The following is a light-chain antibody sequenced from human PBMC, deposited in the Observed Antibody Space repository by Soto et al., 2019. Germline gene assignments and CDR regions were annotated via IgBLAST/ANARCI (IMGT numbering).Light chain of an antibody. CDR1: SSNIGAGYD. CDR3: QSYDSSLSGSHVV. V-gene: IGLV1-40*01. J-gene: IGLJ2*01. Sequence: QPVLTQPPSVSGAPGQRVTISCTGSSSNIGAGYDVHWYLQLPESAPKLLIYGNINRPLGVPDRFSGSKSGSSASLAITGLQAEDEADYYCQSYDSSLSGSHVVFGGGTKLTVL. CDR2: GNI.